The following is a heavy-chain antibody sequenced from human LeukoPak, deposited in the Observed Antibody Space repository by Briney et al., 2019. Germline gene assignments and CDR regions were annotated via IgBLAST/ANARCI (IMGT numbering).Heavy chain of an antibody. Sequence: GESLKISCKGSGYSFINYWIAWVRQMPGKGLEWMGIIYPGVSDTRYSPSFQGQVTISADKSISTAYLQWSSLKASDTAMYYYARREMTTPYFDNWGQGTLVTVSS. CDR1: GYSFINYW. V-gene: IGHV5-51*01. J-gene: IGHJ4*02. CDR2: IYPGVSDT. D-gene: IGHD5-24*01. CDR3: ARREMTTPYFDN.